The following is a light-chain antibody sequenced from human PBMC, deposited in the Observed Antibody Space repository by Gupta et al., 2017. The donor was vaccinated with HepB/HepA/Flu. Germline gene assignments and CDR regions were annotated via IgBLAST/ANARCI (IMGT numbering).Light chain of an antibody. J-gene: IGLJ2*01. CDR2: NND. V-gene: IGLV1-44*01. CDR3: ATWDASLTAL. CDR1: SSNLGSNG. Sequence: QSVLTQPPSASGTPGQRVTISCFGSSSNLGSNGVNWYQQLPGTAPKVLIYNNDQRPSGVRDRFSGSKSDTSASLAISGLQSEDEADYYCATWDASLTALFGGGTKLTVL.